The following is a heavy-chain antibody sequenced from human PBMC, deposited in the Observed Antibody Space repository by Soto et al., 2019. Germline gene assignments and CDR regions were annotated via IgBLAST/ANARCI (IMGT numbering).Heavy chain of an antibody. D-gene: IGHD3-16*02. CDR2: ISAYNGNT. CDR3: ARDMVITFGGVIVPTLNYYYYAMGMDV. V-gene: IGHV1-18*04. Sequence: ASVKVSCKASGYTFTSYGISFVRQAPGQGLEWMGWISAYNGNTNYAQKLQGRVTMTTDTSTSTAYMELRSLRSDDTAVYYCARDMVITFGGVIVPTLNYYYYAMGMDVWGQGTTVTVSS. CDR1: GYTFTSYG. J-gene: IGHJ6*02.